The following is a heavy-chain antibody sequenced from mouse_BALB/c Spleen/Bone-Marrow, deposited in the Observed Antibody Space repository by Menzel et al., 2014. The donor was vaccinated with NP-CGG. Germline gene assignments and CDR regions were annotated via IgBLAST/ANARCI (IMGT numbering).Heavy chain of an antibody. V-gene: IGHV5-6*01. Sequence: GQLQQTGGDLLKPGGSLKLFCVASGFTFSTYGMSWVRQTPDKRLEWVATISSGVGSTYYPDSVKGRFTISRDNAKNTLYLQMSSLKSEDTAMYYCARHHRYAYYFDYWGQGTTLTVSS. CDR1: GFTFSTYG. D-gene: IGHD2-14*01. J-gene: IGHJ2*01. CDR3: ARHHRYAYYFDY. CDR2: ISSGVGST.